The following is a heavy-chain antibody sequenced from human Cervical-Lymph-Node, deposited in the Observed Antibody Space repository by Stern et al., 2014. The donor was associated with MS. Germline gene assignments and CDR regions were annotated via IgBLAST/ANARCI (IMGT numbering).Heavy chain of an antibody. V-gene: IGHV1-8*01. D-gene: IGHD3/OR15-3a*01. CDR1: GYTFTSYD. J-gene: IGHJ6*02. CDR3: ARSPSWTLGYYYFGMDV. Sequence: QVQLVESGAEVKKPGASVKVSCKASGYTFTSYDINWVRQATGQGLEWMGWMNPNSGNAGYAQKFQGRVTMTRDTSISTAYMELSSLRSEDTAVYYCARSPSWTLGYYYFGMDVWGQGTTVAVSS. CDR2: MNPNSGNA.